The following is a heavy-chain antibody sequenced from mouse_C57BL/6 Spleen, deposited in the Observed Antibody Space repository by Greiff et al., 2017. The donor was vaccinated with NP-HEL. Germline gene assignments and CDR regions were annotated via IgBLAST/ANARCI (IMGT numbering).Heavy chain of an antibody. D-gene: IGHD2-3*01. CDR1: GYAFSSSW. Sequence: VQLQQSGPELVKPGASVKISCKASGYAFSSSWMNWVKQRPGKGLEWIGRIYPGDGDTNYNGKFKGKATLTADKSSSTAYMQLSSLTSEDSAVYFCARSGYYAFAYWGQGTLVTVSA. V-gene: IGHV1-82*01. J-gene: IGHJ3*01. CDR3: ARSGYYAFAY. CDR2: IYPGDGDT.